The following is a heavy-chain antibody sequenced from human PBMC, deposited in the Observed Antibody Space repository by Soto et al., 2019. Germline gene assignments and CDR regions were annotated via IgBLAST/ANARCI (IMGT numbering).Heavy chain of an antibody. V-gene: IGHV4-59*01. CDR3: ARGSAAIMVD. Sequence: QVHLQESGPGLLKPSESLSLTCTVSGGSISSYYWSWIRQPPGKGLEWIGYIYYSGSTNYNPSLNSRVTISVDTSKNQSSLKLSSLTAADTAVYYCARGSAAIMVDWGQGTRVNVSS. CDR1: GGSISSYY. J-gene: IGHJ4*02. D-gene: IGHD2-2*01. CDR2: IYYSGST.